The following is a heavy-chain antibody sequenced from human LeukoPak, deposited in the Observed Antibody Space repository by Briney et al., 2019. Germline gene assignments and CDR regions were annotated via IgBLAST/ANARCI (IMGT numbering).Heavy chain of an antibody. V-gene: IGHV3-30-3*02. D-gene: IGHD2-2*01. J-gene: IGHJ4*02. CDR3: AKREPTAAFDY. CDR2: ISYDGSNK. Sequence: GGSLRLSCAASGFTFSSYAMHWVRQAPGKGLEWVAVISYDGSNKYYADSVKGRFTISRDNSKNTLYLQMNSLRAEDTAVYYCAKREPTAAFDYWGQGTLVTVSS. CDR1: GFTFSSYA.